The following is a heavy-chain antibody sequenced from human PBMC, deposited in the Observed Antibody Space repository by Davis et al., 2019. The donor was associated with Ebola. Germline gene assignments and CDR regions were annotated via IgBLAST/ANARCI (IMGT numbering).Heavy chain of an antibody. CDR1: GYTFTSYG. CDR2: INPHNGNT. D-gene: IGHD1-26*01. Sequence: SVQVSCLASGYTFTSYGITSLRQPPGQGLEWMGWINPHNGNTNYAQNVQGRVTMTTDTSTSTAYMEVGSLRSDDTAVYYCALKWELLGWFDPWGQGTLVTVSS. V-gene: IGHV1-18*04. J-gene: IGHJ5*02. CDR3: ALKWELLGWFDP.